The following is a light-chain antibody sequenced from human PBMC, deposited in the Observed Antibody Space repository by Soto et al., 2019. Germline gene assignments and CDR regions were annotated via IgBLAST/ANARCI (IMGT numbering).Light chain of an antibody. CDR1: SXDVGGYNF. J-gene: IGLJ1*01. CDR2: EVS. V-gene: IGLV2-14*03. Sequence: QSVLTQPASVFGSPGQSITFSCTGTSXDVGGYNFVSWYQQHPGKAPKLMIYEVSSRPSGVSNRFSGSKSGNTASLTISGLQPEDEADYYCSSYTTSTTVVFGTGTKV. CDR3: SSYTTSTTVV.